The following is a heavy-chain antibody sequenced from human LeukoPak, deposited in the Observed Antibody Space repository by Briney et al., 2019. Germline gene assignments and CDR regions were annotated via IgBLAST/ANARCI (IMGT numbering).Heavy chain of an antibody. V-gene: IGHV6-1*01. CDR3: ARAAIYYYYMDV. J-gene: IGHJ6*03. D-gene: IGHD6-25*01. Sequence: TSQTLSLTCAISGDNVSSNNATWNWIRQSPSRGLEWLGRTYYRSKWYNDFAVSVESRITINPDTSKNQFSLHLNSVTPEDTAVYYCARAAIYYYYMDVWGKGTTVTISS. CDR2: TYYRSKWYN. CDR1: GDNVSSNNAT.